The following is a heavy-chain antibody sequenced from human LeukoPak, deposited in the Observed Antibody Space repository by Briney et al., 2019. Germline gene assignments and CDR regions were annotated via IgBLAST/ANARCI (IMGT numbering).Heavy chain of an antibody. CDR2: ITIAGDT. CDR1: GFTFSRYD. V-gene: IGHV3-13*01. CDR3: ARTTVTTGPYWYFDL. Sequence: GGSLRLSCAASGFTFSRYDMYWVRQGEGKGQERVSAITIAGDTYYPGSVKGRFTISSENAKNSLYLQLNSLRAGDTAVYYCARTTVTTGPYWYFDLWGRGTLVTVSS. D-gene: IGHD4-17*01. J-gene: IGHJ2*01.